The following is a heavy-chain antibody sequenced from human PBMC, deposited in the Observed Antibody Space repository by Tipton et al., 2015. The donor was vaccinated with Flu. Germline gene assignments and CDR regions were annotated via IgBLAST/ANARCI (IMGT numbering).Heavy chain of an antibody. D-gene: IGHD2-2*01. V-gene: IGHV4-31*03. CDR2: IYYSGST. CDR1: GGSISSGGYY. CDR3: ARDRGDIVVVPAAIKAGYNWFDP. Sequence: TLSLTCTVSGGSISSGGYYWSWIRQHPGKGLEWIGYIYYSGSTYYNPSLKSRVTISVDTSKNQFSLKLSSVTAADTAVYYCARDRGDIVVVPAAIKAGYNWFDPWGQGTLVTVSS. J-gene: IGHJ5*02.